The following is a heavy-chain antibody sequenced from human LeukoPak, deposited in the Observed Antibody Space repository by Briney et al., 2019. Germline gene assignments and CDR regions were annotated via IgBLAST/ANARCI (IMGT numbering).Heavy chain of an antibody. Sequence: ASVKVSCRASGYTFTGYDINWVRQATGQGLEWMGWMNPNSGNTGYAQKFQGRVTITRNTSISTAYMELSSLRSEDTAVYYCARGGHIRTTVTSDVFDIWGQGTMVTVSS. CDR2: MNPNSGNT. V-gene: IGHV1-8*03. CDR3: ARGGHIRTTVTSDVFDI. J-gene: IGHJ3*02. D-gene: IGHD4-17*01. CDR1: GYTFTGYD.